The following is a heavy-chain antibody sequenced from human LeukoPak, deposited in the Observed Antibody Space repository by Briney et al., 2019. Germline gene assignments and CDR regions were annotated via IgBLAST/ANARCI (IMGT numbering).Heavy chain of an antibody. CDR2: ISSSSSTI. CDR1: GFTFSSYS. V-gene: IGHV3-48*01. CDR3: ARGGAALDY. Sequence: GGSLRLSCAASGFTFSSYSMNWVRQAPGKGLEWVSYISSSSSTIYYADSVKGRFTISRDNAKNSLYLQMNSLRAEDTAVYYCARGGAALDYWGQGTLVTVSS. D-gene: IGHD1-26*01. J-gene: IGHJ4*02.